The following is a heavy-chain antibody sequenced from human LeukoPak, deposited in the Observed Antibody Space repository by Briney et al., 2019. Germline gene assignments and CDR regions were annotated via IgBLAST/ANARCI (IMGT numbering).Heavy chain of an antibody. CDR1: GFTFRSYA. Sequence: PGGSLRLSCAASGFTFRSYAMNWVRQAPGKGLEWVSAISAGGSQIFYGASVKGRFTTSTDNSKNMLHLQMNSLRAEDTAVYYCAKTHVDTTSFEFWGLGTLVTVSS. D-gene: IGHD5-18*01. J-gene: IGHJ4*02. V-gene: IGHV3-23*01. CDR2: ISAGGSQI. CDR3: AKTHVDTTSFEF.